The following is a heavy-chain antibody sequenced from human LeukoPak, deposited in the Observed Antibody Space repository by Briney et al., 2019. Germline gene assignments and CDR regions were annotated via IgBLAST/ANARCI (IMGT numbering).Heavy chain of an antibody. CDR1: GFTFSSYA. J-gene: IGHJ6*02. V-gene: IGHV3-23*01. CDR2: ISGSGGST. CDR3: AREAYYDSSGYYYGYYYYGMDV. Sequence: GGSLRLSCVASGFTFSSYAMNWVRQAPRKGLEWVSVISGSGGSTYYVDSVKGRFTISRDNSKNTLYLQMNSLRAEDTAVYYCAREAYYDSSGYYYGYYYYGMDVWGQGTTVTVSS. D-gene: IGHD3-22*01.